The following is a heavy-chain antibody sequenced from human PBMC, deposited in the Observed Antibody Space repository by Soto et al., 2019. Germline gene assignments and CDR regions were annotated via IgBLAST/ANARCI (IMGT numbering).Heavy chain of an antibody. CDR2: INPNSGGT. J-gene: IGHJ4*02. D-gene: IGHD6-13*01. Sequence: ASVKVSCKASGYTFTGYYIHWVRQAPGQGLEWMGWINPNSGGTNYAQKFQGWVTMTRDTSISTAYMELSRLRSDDTAVYYCAREEGSYSSSAYFDYWGQGTLVTVSS. V-gene: IGHV1-2*04. CDR1: GYTFTGYY. CDR3: AREEGSYSSSAYFDY.